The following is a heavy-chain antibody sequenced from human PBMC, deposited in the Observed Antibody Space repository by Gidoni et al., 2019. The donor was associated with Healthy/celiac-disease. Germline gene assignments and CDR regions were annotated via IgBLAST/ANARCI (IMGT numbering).Heavy chain of an antibody. CDR1: GGTFIIYA. D-gene: IGHD2-2*02. CDR2: MINICGNA. CDR3: ARGGYTGYCSNASCYSALDI. V-gene: IGHV1-69*06. Sequence: QVQLVQTGAVVKKPGSSVNVSCKDSGGTFIIYANSWVRQAAGQWLEWKGGMINICGNACKAQKFEGRVTITANKYTSTAYMGLSSLRSEDTAVYYCARGGYTGYCSNASCYSALDIWGQGTMVTVSS. J-gene: IGHJ3*02.